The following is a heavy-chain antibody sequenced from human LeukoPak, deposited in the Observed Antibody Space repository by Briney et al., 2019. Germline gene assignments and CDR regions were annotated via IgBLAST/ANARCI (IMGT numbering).Heavy chain of an antibody. CDR2: IYYSGST. Sequence: ADTLSLTCTVSGRSIRSYYWTWLRQPPGKALEWLGFIYYSGSTHYKPSLKSRVTIYVDTPKNHFYLRLSSVTAADTAVYYCARRGDYDAFDIWGQGTLVTVSS. V-gene: IGHV4-59*08. CDR1: GRSIRSYY. D-gene: IGHD4-11*01. CDR3: ARRGDYDAFDI. J-gene: IGHJ3*02.